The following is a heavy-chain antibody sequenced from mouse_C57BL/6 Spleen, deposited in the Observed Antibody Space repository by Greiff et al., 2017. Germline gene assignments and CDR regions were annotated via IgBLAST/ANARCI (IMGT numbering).Heavy chain of an antibody. J-gene: IGHJ3*01. D-gene: IGHD2-2*01. CDR2: INPSSGYT. CDR1: GYTFTSYW. V-gene: IGHV1-7*01. Sequence: QVQLQQSGAELAKPGASVKLSCKASGYTFTSYWMQWVKQRPGQGLEWIGYINPSSGYTKYNQKFKDKATLTADKSSSTAYMQLSSLTSEDTAIYYGATKEEDYAYEFAYWGQGTLVTVSA. CDR3: ATKEEDYAYEFAY.